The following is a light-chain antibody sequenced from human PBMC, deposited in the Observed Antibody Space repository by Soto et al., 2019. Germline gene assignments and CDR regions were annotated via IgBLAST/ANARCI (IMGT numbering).Light chain of an antibody. Sequence: QSALTQPASVSGSPGQSITISCTGTSSDVGGYNYVSWYQQHPGKAPKLVIYDVSNRPSGVSNRFSGSKSGNTASLTISGLQAEDEADYYCNSYTRSSTRVFGGGTKLTVL. V-gene: IGLV2-14*03. CDR3: NSYTRSSTRV. J-gene: IGLJ2*01. CDR1: SSDVGGYNY. CDR2: DVS.